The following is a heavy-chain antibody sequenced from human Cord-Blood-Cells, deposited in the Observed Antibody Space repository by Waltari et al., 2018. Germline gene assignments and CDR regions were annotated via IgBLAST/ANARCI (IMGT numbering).Heavy chain of an antibody. CDR3: TTDRIAAADAFDI. J-gene: IGHJ3*02. Sequence: EVQLVESGGGLVKPGGSLGLSCAASGFTFSNAWMSWVRQAPGKGLEWVGRIKSKTDGGTTDYAAPVKGRFTISRDDSKNTLYLQMNSLKTEDTAVYYCTTDRIAAADAFDIWGQGTMVTVSS. CDR1: GFTFSNAW. D-gene: IGHD6-13*01. CDR2: IKSKTDGGTT. V-gene: IGHV3-15*01.